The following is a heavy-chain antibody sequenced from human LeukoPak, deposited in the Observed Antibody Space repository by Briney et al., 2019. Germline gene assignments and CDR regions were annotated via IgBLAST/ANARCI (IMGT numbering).Heavy chain of an antibody. V-gene: IGHV1-46*03. CDR2: INPSGGST. Sequence: ASVKVSCKASGYTFTSYYMHWVRQAPGQGLEWMGIINPSGGSTSYAQKFQGRVTVTRDTSTSTVYMELSSLRSEDTAVYYCARGVIVPAAMKYNWFDPWGQGTLVTVSS. D-gene: IGHD2-2*01. J-gene: IGHJ5*02. CDR3: ARGVIVPAAMKYNWFDP. CDR1: GYTFTSYY.